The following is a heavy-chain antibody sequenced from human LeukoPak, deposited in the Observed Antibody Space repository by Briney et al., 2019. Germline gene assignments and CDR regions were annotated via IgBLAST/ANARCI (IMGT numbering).Heavy chain of an antibody. V-gene: IGHV1-18*01. CDR3: ARAFALGGAMVTSYWFDP. CDR1: GYTFTSYG. J-gene: IGHJ5*02. D-gene: IGHD5-18*01. CDR2: STAYNGKT. Sequence: ASVKVSCKASGYTFTSYGISWVRQAPGQGLEWMGWSTAYNGKTNYAQKLQGRVTMTTDTSTSTAYMELRSLRSDDTAVYYCARAFALGGAMVTSYWFDPWGQGTLVTVSS.